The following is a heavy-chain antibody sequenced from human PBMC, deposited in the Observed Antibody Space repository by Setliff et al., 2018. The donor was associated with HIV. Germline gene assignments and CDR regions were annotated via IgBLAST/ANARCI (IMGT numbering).Heavy chain of an antibody. D-gene: IGHD3-10*01. CDR2: VYYSGST. V-gene: IGHV4-61*08. J-gene: IGHJ4*02. CDR1: GGSISRSGTY. Sequence: LSLTCTVSGGSISRSGTYWSWIRQHPGKGLEWIGYVYYSGSTNYNPSLKSRVTISVDTSKNQFSLKLTSVTAADTAVYYCARSSEEGADYGSGIYYHFHYWGQGTLVTVSS. CDR3: ARSSEEGADYGSGIYYHFHY.